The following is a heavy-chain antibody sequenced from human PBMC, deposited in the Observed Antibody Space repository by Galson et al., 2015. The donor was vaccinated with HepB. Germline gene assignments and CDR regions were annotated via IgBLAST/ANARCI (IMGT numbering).Heavy chain of an antibody. CDR3: ARSIYDILTGYFLDYYYYGMDV. CDR2: ISSSSSTI. CDR1: GFTFSSYS. J-gene: IGHJ6*02. Sequence: SLRLSCAASGFTFSSYSMNWVRQAPGKGLEWVSYISSSSSTIYYADSVKGRFTISRDNAKNSLYLQMNSLRDEDTAVYYCARSIYDILTGYFLDYYYYGMDVWGQGTTVTVSS. V-gene: IGHV3-48*02. D-gene: IGHD3-9*01.